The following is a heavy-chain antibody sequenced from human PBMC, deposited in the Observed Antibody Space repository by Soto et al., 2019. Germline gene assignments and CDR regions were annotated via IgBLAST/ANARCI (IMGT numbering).Heavy chain of an antibody. J-gene: IGHJ4*02. CDR3: AKGIAARLLPVGTAVPRFDY. V-gene: IGHV3-23*01. D-gene: IGHD6-6*01. CDR2: ISGSGGST. CDR1: GFTFSSYA. Sequence: GGSLRLSCAASGFTFSSYAMSWARQAPGRGLEWVSAISGSGGSTYYADSVKGRFTISRDNSKNTLYLQMNSLRAEDTAVYYCAKGIAARLLPVGTAVPRFDYWGQGTLVT.